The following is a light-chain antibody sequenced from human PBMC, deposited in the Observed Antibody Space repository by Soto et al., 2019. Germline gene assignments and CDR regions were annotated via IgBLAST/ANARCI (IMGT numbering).Light chain of an antibody. J-gene: IGKJ1*01. CDR3: QHYCTWLWT. V-gene: IGKV3-15*01. CDR2: GAS. Sequence: EIVMTQSPATLSVSPGERATLSCRASQSVSSKLAWYQQKPGQGPRLLIYGASTRATGIPARFSGSGSGTEFTLTISSLQSEDFAVYFCQHYCTWLWTFGQGTKVEIK. CDR1: QSVSSK.